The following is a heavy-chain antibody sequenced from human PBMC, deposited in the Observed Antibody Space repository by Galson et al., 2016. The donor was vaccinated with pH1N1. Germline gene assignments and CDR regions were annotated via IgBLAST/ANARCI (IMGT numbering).Heavy chain of an antibody. D-gene: IGHD1-14*01. V-gene: IGHV3-66*04. CDR3: ARHLTTADYFGMDV. CDR1: GFTVSSHY. J-gene: IGHJ6*02. CDR2: IYSGGST. Sequence: SLRLSCAASGFTVSSHYMSWFRQAPGKGLDWVSFIYSGGSTKYADSVKGRFTLSRDDSKNTVFLQMNSLRAEDTAVHYCARHLTTADYFGMDVWGQGTTVTVSS.